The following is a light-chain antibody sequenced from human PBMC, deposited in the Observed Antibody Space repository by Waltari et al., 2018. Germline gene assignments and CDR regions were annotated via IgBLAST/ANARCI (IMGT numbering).Light chain of an antibody. Sequence: SSELTQDPAVSVALGQTVRITCQGDSLRSYYASWYQQKPGQAPVLVISGKNNRPSGIPDRFSGSSSGNTASLTITGAQAEDEADYDCNSRDSSGNHWVFGGGTNLTVL. CDR1: SLRSYY. CDR2: GKN. CDR3: NSRDSSGNHWV. V-gene: IGLV3-19*01. J-gene: IGLJ3*02.